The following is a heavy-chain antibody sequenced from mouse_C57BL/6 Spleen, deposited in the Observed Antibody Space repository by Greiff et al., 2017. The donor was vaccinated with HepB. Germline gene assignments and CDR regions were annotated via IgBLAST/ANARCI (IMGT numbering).Heavy chain of an antibody. CDR2: ISDGGSYT. Sequence: EVQLQESGGGLVKPGGSLKLSCAASGFTFSSYAMSWVRQTPEKRLEWVATISDGGSYTYYPDNVKGRFTISRDNAKNNLYLQMSHLKSEDTAMYYGAREDHYYGSSNYSDGWGQGTTLTVAS. CDR1: GFTFSSYA. J-gene: IGHJ2*01. V-gene: IGHV5-4*01. CDR3: AREDHYYGSSNYSDG. D-gene: IGHD1-1*01.